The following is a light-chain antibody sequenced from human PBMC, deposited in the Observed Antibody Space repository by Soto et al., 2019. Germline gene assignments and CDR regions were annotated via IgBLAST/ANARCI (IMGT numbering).Light chain of an antibody. V-gene: IGKV1-33*01. J-gene: IGKJ2*01. CDR2: DAS. CDR1: QDISNY. CDR3: LQYDIFPRA. Sequence: DIQMTQSPSSLSASVGDRVTITCQASQDISNYLNWYQQKPGKAPKLLIFDASNLETGVPSRFSGSGSGTHFTFTISSLQPEDIATYHCLQYDIFPRAFGQGTKLEI.